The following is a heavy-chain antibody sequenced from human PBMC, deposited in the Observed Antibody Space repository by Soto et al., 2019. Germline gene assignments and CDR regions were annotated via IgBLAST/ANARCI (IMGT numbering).Heavy chain of an antibody. J-gene: IGHJ4*02. D-gene: IGHD3-9*01. CDR3: AKPKGADIPFYS. Sequence: QVQLGESGGGVVQPGTSLTLSCAASGFIFSRDGMHWVRQAPGKGLEWVAVISYHGSDIYYADSVKCRFTISRDNSKNTAYLQMHSLRPDDTALYFCAKPKGADIPFYSWGQGTLVTVSS. CDR2: ISYHGSDI. V-gene: IGHV3-30*18. CDR1: GFIFSRDG.